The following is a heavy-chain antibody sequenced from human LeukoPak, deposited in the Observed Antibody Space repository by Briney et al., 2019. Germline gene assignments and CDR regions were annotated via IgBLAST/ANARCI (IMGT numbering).Heavy chain of an antibody. CDR3: ARFSIRTVVTPEGYFDY. CDR2: IYTSGST. J-gene: IGHJ4*02. V-gene: IGHV4-4*07. CDR1: GGSISSYY. Sequence: SETLSLTCTVSGGSISSYYWSWIRQPAGKGLEWIGRIYTSGSTNYNPSLKSRVTISVDKSKNQFSLKLSSVTAADTAVYYCARFSIRTVVTPEGYFDYWGQGTLVTASS. D-gene: IGHD4-23*01.